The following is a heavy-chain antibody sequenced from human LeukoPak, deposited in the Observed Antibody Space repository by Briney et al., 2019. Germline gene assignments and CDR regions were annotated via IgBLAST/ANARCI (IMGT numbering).Heavy chain of an antibody. CDR1: GFTVSSNY. D-gene: IGHD2-2*01. V-gene: IGHV3-66*02. CDR2: IYSGGSK. Sequence: PGGSLRLSCAASGFTVSSNYMSWVRQAPGKGLEWVSVIYSGGSKYYAESVKGRFTISRDNSKNTLYLQMNSLRAEDTAVYYCAGDLGGYCSSTSCPWWGQGTLVTVSS. J-gene: IGHJ4*02. CDR3: AGDLGGYCSSTSCPW.